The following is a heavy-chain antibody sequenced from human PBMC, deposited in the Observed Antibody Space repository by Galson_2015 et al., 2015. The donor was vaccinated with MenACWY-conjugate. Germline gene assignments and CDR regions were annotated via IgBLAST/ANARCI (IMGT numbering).Heavy chain of an antibody. CDR2: ISDTGST. CDR3: ARNYYDGSGYFY. J-gene: IGHJ4*02. V-gene: IGHV4-39*01. Sequence: ETLSLTCTVSGGSISSNSYHWGWIRQPPGKGLEWIGKISDTGSTHYNPSLKSRLTISVDTSKNHLSLGLSSVTAADTAVYYCARNYYDGSGYFYWGQGTLVTV. CDR1: GGSISSNSYH. D-gene: IGHD3-22*01.